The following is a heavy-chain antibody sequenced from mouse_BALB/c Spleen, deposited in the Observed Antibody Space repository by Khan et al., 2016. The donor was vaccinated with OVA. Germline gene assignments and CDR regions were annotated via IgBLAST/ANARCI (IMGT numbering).Heavy chain of an antibody. D-gene: IGHD1-1*01. J-gene: IGHJ2*01. CDR2: ISNFNGNT. CDR3: TRSGGYYGSYFDY. Sequence: QVQLQQSGPEVVRPGVSVKISCKGSGYTFTDYAVHWVKQSHAKSLEWIGVISNFNGNTNYNQKFKGKATMTVDKSSSTAYMELARLTSEDSAIXYCTRSGGYYGSYFDYWGQGTTLTVSS. CDR1: GYTFTDYA. V-gene: IGHV1S137*01.